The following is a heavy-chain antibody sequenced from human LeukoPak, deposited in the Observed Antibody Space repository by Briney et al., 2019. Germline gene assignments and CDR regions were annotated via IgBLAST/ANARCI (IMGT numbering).Heavy chain of an antibody. CDR2: IYYSGST. V-gene: IGHV4-39*07. CDR3: ARMVRGVIMPLHFDY. Sequence: SETLSLTCTVSGGSTSSSSYYWGWIRQPPGKGLEWIGSIYYSGSTYYNPSLTSRATISVDTSKNQFSLKLSSVTAADTAVYYCARMVRGVIMPLHFDYWGQGTLVTVSS. J-gene: IGHJ4*02. CDR1: GGSTSSSSYY. D-gene: IGHD3-10*01.